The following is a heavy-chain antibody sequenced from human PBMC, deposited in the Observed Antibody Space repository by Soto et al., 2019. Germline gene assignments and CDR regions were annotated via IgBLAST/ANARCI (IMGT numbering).Heavy chain of an antibody. Sequence: AVKVSCKASGGTFSSYAISWVRQAPGQGLDWMGGIIPIFGTANYAQKFQGRVTITADKSTSTAYMELSSLRSEATAAYYCARANIVVAPAGGRDNWSDAWG. CDR2: IIPIFGTA. CDR3: ARANIVVAPAGGRDNWSDA. V-gene: IGHV1-69*06. CDR1: GGTFSSYA. D-gene: IGHD2-2*01. J-gene: IGHJ5*01.